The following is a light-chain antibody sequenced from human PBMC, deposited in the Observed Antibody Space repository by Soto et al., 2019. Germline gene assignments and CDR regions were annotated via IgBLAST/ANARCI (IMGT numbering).Light chain of an antibody. CDR2: EVS. Sequence: QSVLTQPASVSASPGQSITISCAGTSSDVGGWPHVSWYQQHPGKAPKLVIYEVSNRPSGVSSRFSGSKSGSTASLTISGRQAEDEADYYCSSYTSSSTLVFGGGTKLTVL. CDR3: SSYTSSSTLV. V-gene: IGLV2-14*01. J-gene: IGLJ2*01. CDR1: SSDVGGWPH.